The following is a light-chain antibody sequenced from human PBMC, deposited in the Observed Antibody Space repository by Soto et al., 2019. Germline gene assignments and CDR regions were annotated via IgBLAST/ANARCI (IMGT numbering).Light chain of an antibody. J-gene: IGLJ1*01. CDR2: DVS. V-gene: IGLV2-14*01. Sequence: QSVLTQPASVSGSPGQSITISCTGTSSDVGGYNYVSWYQQHPGKATKLMIYDVSNRPSGVSNRFSGSNSGNTASLTISGLQAEEEADYYCSSYTSSSTLPYVFGTGTKLTVL. CDR1: SSDVGGYNY. CDR3: SSYTSSSTLPYV.